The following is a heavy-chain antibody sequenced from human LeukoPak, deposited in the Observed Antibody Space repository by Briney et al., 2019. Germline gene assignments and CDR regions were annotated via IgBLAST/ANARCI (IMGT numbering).Heavy chain of an antibody. CDR2: IYYSGST. D-gene: IGHD6-19*01. CDR1: GGSISSSSYC. V-gene: IGHV4-39*07. CDR3: ARGGSGWYRWYFDL. Sequence: SETLSHTCTVSGGSISSSSYCWGWIRQPPGKGLEWIGSIYYSGSTYYNPSLKSRVTISIDTSKNQFSLKLSSVTAADTAVYYCARGGSGWYRWYFDLWGRGTLVTVSS. J-gene: IGHJ2*01.